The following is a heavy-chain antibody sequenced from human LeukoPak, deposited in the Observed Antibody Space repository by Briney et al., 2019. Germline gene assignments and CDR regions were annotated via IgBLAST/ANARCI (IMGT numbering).Heavy chain of an antibody. D-gene: IGHD3-9*01. CDR1: GYTFTSYG. V-gene: IGHV1-18*01. J-gene: IGHJ6*02. CDR2: ISAYNGNT. Sequence: ASVKVSCKASGYTFTSYGISWVRQAPGQGLEWMGWISAYNGNTNYAQKFQGRVTMTRDTSISTAYMELSRLRSDDTAVYYCARVGDMYYDILTGYRYYYGMDVWGQGTTVTVSS. CDR3: ARVGDMYYDILTGYRYYYGMDV.